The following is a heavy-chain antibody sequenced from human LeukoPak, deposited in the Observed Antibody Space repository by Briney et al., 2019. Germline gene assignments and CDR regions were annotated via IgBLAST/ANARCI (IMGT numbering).Heavy chain of an antibody. V-gene: IGHV4-39*01. CDR2: IYYSGST. CDR3: ARIYDYVWGSYRYIDY. CDR1: GVSISSSRYY. J-gene: IGHJ4*02. Sequence: PSETLSLTCTVSGVSISSSRYYWGWIRQPPGKGLEWIGSIYYSGSTYYNPSLKSRVTISVDTSKNQFSLKLSSVTAADTAVYYCARIYDYVWGSYRYIDYWGQGTLVTVSS. D-gene: IGHD3-16*02.